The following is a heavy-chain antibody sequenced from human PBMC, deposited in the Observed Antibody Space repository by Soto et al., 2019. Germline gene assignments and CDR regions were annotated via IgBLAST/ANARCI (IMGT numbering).Heavy chain of an antibody. CDR1: GGSISSYY. J-gene: IGHJ3*01. D-gene: IGHD3-10*01. V-gene: IGHV4-59*01. Sequence: SESLSLTCTVSGGSISSYYWSWIRQPPGKGLEWIGYIYYSGSTNYNPSLKSRVTISVDTSKNQFSLKLTSVTAADTAVYYCARRYGSAFDFWGQGTMVTVSS. CDR2: IYYSGST. CDR3: ARRYGSAFDF.